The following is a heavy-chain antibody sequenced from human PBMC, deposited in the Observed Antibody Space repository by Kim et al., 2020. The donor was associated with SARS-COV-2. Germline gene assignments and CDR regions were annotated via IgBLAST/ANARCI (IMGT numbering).Heavy chain of an antibody. CDR2: TYYRSKWDY. CDR1: GDSVFSNTAT. D-gene: IGHD2-2*01. V-gene: IGHV6-1*01. J-gene: IGHJ4*02. Sequence: SQTLSLTCAISGDSVFSNTATWSWIRQSPSRGLEWLGRTYYRSKWDYDYADSVSSRISIKPDTSKNQFSLQLNFVTPEDTAVYYCVRVTSGLFDHWGQGKLVTVSS. CDR3: VRVTSGLFDH.